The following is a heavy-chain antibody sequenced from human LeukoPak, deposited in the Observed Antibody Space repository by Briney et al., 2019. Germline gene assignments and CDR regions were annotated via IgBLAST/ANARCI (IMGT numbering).Heavy chain of an antibody. V-gene: IGHV4-59*01. J-gene: IGHJ4*01. CDR2: IYYSGST. CDR3: ARGAAYGSGRRQLDY. CDR1: GGSISSYY. Sequence: SETLSLTCTVSGGSISSYYWSWIRQPPGKGLEWIGYIYYSGSTNYNPSLKSRVTISVDTSKNQFSLKLSSVTAADTAVYYCARGAAYGSGRRQLDYWGHGTLGTVSS. D-gene: IGHD3-10*01.